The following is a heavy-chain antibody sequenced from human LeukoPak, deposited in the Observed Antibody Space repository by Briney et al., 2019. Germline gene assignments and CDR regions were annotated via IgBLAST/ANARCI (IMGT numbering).Heavy chain of an antibody. D-gene: IGHD1-26*01. CDR2: IYSGGST. J-gene: IGHJ6*02. Sequence: GGSLRLSCAASGFTVSSNYMSWVRQAPGKGLEWVSVIYSGGSTYYADSAKGRFTISRDNSKNTLYLQMNSLRAEDTAVYYCAGRSGSYYGYYYYYGMDVWGQGTTVTVSS. CDR3: AGRSGSYYGYYYYYGMDV. V-gene: IGHV3-53*01. CDR1: GFTVSSNY.